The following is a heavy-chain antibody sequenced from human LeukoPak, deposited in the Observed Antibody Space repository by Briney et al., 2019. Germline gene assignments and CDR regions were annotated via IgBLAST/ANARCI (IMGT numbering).Heavy chain of an antibody. CDR1: SYTFTSYG. CDR2: ISAYNGNT. V-gene: IGHV1-18*01. D-gene: IGHD3-9*01. Sequence: ASVKLSCKASSYTFTSYGISWVRQAPGQGLEWMGWISAYNGNTNYAQKLQGRVTMTTDTSTSTAYMELRSLRSDDTAVYYCARAVSLTYYDILTGWAKREFDYWGQGTLVTVSS. J-gene: IGHJ4*02. CDR3: ARAVSLTYYDILTGWAKREFDY.